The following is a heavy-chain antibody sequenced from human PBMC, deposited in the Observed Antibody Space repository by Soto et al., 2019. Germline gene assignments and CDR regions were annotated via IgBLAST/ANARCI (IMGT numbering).Heavy chain of an antibody. J-gene: IGHJ4*02. D-gene: IGHD2-2*01. Sequence: EVQLLESGGGLVQPGGSLRLSCAASGFTFSSYAMSWVRQAPGKGLEWVSAISGSGGSTYYEDSVKGRFTISRDNSKNTLYLQMNSLRAEDTAVYYCAKDIVVVPAAMFFLFDYWGQGTLVTVSS. CDR2: ISGSGGST. V-gene: IGHV3-23*01. CDR1: GFTFSSYA. CDR3: AKDIVVVPAAMFFLFDY.